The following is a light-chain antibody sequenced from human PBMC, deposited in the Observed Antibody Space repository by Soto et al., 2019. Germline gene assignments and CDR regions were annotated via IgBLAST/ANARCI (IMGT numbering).Light chain of an antibody. J-gene: IGLJ1*01. CDR1: SSNIGSNY. CDR3: AAWDDSLSGPNYV. CDR2: RNN. V-gene: IGLV1-47*01. Sequence: SALTQPPSASETPGQRVTISCSGSSSNIGSNYVYWYQQLPGTAPKLLIYRNNQRPSGVPDRFSGSKSGTSASLAISGLRSEDETDYYCAAWDDSLSGPNYVFGTGTKVTVL.